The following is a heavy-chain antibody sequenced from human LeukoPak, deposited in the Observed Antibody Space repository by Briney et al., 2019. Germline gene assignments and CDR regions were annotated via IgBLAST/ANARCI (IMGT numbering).Heavy chain of an antibody. D-gene: IGHD6-13*01. Sequence: GGSLRLSCAASGFTFSSYAMSWARQAPGKGLEWVSAISGSGHSTYYADSVKGRLTISRDNSKNTLYLQMKSLRAEDTAIYYCVKDRSDNSSWYLGDYWGQGTLVAVSS. CDR1: GFTFSSYA. CDR2: ISGSGHST. J-gene: IGHJ4*02. CDR3: VKDRSDNSSWYLGDY. V-gene: IGHV3-23*01.